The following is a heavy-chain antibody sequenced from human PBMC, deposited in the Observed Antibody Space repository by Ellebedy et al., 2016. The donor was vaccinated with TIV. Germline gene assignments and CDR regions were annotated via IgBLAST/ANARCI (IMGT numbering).Heavy chain of an antibody. V-gene: IGHV4-39*01. Sequence: GSLRLSCTVSGGSISSWSYYCGWIRQPPGKGLEWIGSVYYSGSTYYTPSLKSRVTISVDTSNNQFSLRLTSVTAADTAVYYCAGGIGIEYFHHWGQGTLVTVSS. D-gene: IGHD3-16*01. CDR2: VYYSGST. CDR3: AGGIGIEYFHH. CDR1: GGSISSWSYY. J-gene: IGHJ1*01.